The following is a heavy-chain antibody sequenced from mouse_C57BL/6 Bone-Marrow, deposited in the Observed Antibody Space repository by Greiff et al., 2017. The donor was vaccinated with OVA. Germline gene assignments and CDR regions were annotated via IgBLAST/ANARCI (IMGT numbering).Heavy chain of an antibody. Sequence: QVQLQQSGAELVRPGASVTLSCKASGYTFTDYEMHWVKQTPVHGLEWIGAIDPETGGTAYNQKFKGKAILTADKSSSTAYMELRSLTSEDSAVYYCTRGYSNYYDMDYWGQGTSVTGSS. CDR2: IDPETGGT. CDR1: GYTFTDYE. J-gene: IGHJ4*01. V-gene: IGHV1-15*01. CDR3: TRGYSNYYDMDY. D-gene: IGHD2-5*01.